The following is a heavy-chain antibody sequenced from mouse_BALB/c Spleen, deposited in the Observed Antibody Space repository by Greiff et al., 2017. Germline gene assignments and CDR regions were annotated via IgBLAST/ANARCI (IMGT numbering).Heavy chain of an antibody. CDR2: IWAGGST. Sequence: VMLVESGPGLVAPSQSLSITCTVSGFSLTSYGVHWVRQPPGKGLEWLGVIWAGGSTNYNSALMSRLSISKDNSKSQVFLKMNSLQTDDTAMYYCARQGGNYEGFAYWGQGTLVTVSA. CDR3: ARQGGNYEGFAY. V-gene: IGHV2-9*02. J-gene: IGHJ3*01. D-gene: IGHD2-1*01. CDR1: GFSLTSYG.